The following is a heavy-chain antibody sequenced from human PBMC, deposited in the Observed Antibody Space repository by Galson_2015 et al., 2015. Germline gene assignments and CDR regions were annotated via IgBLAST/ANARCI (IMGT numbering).Heavy chain of an antibody. CDR1: GGSISSGDYY. CDR3: ARTTVTTLRFDY. Sequence: TCDVSGGSISSGDYYWSWIRQFPGEGLEWIGYIFYSGNTYYNPSLRSRLTISADTSKNQFSLKLSSVTAADTAVYYCARTTVTTLRFDYWGQGTLVTVSS. V-gene: IGHV4-31*11. D-gene: IGHD4-17*01. CDR2: IFYSGNT. J-gene: IGHJ4*02.